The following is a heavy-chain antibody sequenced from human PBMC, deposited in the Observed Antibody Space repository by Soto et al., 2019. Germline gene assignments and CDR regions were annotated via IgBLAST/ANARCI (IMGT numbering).Heavy chain of an antibody. CDR1: GFSFSNYA. V-gene: IGHV3-23*01. Sequence: VQLLVSGGGSVQPGGSLRLSCAASGFSFSNYAMSWVRQAPGTGLEWVSAIDSGGGSTYYAASVKGRFSISRDNSMNTLYLQMNSLRAEDTARYYCTKEHSNYPDNWFDPWGQGTLVTVSS. CDR2: IDSGGGST. J-gene: IGHJ5*02. D-gene: IGHD4-4*01. CDR3: TKEHSNYPDNWFDP.